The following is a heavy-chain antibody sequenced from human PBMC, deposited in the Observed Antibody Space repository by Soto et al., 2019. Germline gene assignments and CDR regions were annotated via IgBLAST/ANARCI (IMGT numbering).Heavy chain of an antibody. CDR2: IYHSGST. D-gene: IGHD3-22*01. V-gene: IGHV4-4*02. J-gene: IGHJ4*02. Sequence: XETRSLACIVSGRSVSSRSRWSWVRQPPGKGLEWIGEIYHSGSTTYNPSLKSRATISVDKSENQFSLRLKSVTAADTAVYYCASVGSDYDDSGYYLHWGPGPLVTVSS. CDR3: ASVGSDYDDSGYYLH. CDR1: GRSVSSRSR.